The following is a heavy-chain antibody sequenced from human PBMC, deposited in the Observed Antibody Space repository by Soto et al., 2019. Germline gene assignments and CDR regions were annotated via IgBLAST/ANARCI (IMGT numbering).Heavy chain of an antibody. CDR1: GFTVSSNY. V-gene: IGHV3-66*01. CDR3: AREVVVAARRGAFDY. Sequence: EVQLVESGGGLVQPGGSLRLSCAASGFTVSSNYMSWVRQAPGKGLEWVSVIYSGGSTYYADSVKGRFTISRDNSKNTLYLQMNSLRVEDTAVYYCAREVVVAARRGAFDYWGQGTLVTVSS. CDR2: IYSGGST. D-gene: IGHD2-15*01. J-gene: IGHJ4*02.